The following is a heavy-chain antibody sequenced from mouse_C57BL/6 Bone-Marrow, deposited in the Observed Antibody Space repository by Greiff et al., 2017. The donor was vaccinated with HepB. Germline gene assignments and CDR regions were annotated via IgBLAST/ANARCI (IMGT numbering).Heavy chain of an antibody. V-gene: IGHV5-2*01. CDR2: INSDGGST. D-gene: IGHD4-1*01. J-gene: IGHJ2*01. Sequence: EVQRVESGGGLVQPGASLKLSCESNEYEFPSHDMSWVRKTPEKRLELVAAINSDGGSTYYPDTMERRFIISRDTTKKTLYLQLSSLRAEDTALYYCARRWEAFFDYWGQGTTLTVSS. CDR1: EYEFPSHD. CDR3: ARRWEAFFDY.